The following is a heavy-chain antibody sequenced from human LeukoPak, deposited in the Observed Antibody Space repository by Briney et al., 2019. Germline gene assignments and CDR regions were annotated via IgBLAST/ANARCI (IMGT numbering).Heavy chain of an antibody. CDR3: ARTHSSGWYSVGYYYMDV. CDR2: ISAYNGNT. J-gene: IGHJ6*03. Sequence: ASVTVSCKASGYTFTSFRISWVRPAPGQRLEWMGWISAYNGNTNYAQKLQGRDTMTTDTSMSTAYMDLRSLRSDDTAVYYCARTHSSGWYSVGYYYMDVWGKGNTVMVSS. D-gene: IGHD6-19*01. CDR1: GYTFTSFR. V-gene: IGHV1-18*01.